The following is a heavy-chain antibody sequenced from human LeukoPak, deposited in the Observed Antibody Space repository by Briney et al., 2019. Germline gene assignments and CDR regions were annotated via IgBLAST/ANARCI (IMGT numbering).Heavy chain of an antibody. CDR1: GFTVSSNY. CDR3: AKNGEVLSWFDP. V-gene: IGHV3-53*01. D-gene: IGHD3-10*01. J-gene: IGHJ5*02. Sequence: GGSLRLSCAASGFTVSSNYMTWVRQAPGKGLEWVSVVYTGGSTYSADSVKGRFTISRDNSKNTLYLQMNSLRAEDTAVYSCAKNGEVLSWFDPWGQGTLVTVSS. CDR2: VYTGGST.